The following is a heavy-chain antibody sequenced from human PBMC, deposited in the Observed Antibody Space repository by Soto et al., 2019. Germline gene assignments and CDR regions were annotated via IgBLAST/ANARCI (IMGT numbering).Heavy chain of an antibody. Sequence: QVQLVESGGGVVQPGRSLRLSCAASGFTFSSYAMHWVRQAPGKGLEWVAVISYDGSNKYYADSVKGRFTISRDNSKNTLYLXXXXXXXXXXXXYYXXXXXXXXSSFPAFWFDPWGQGTLVTVSS. CDR2: ISYDGSNK. D-gene: IGHD3-10*01. CDR3: XXXXXXXSSFPAFWFDP. J-gene: IGHJ5*02. CDR1: GFTFSSYA. V-gene: IGHV3-30-3*01.